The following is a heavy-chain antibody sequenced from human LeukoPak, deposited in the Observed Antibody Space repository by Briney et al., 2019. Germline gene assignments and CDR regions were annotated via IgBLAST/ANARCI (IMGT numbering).Heavy chain of an antibody. J-gene: IGHJ6*03. CDR1: RCAASSTA. CDR2: IAYSGST. Sequence: YVHCPLSRCAASSTASRGGRQGSGQGRAGRGWIAYSGSTNYNPSLKSRVSISVDTSKNQFSLKLSSVTAADTAVYYCARDPGSSPSRYYYYMDVWGKGTTVTVSS. CDR3: ARDPGSSPSRYYYYMDV. V-gene: IGHV4-59*02. D-gene: IGHD6-13*01.